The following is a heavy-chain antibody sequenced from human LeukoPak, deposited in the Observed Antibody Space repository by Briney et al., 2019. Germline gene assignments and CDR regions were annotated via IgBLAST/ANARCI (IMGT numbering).Heavy chain of an antibody. CDR1: GYTFTSYG. CDR2: ISAYNGNT. J-gene: IGHJ5*02. D-gene: IGHD3-10*01. Sequence: ASVKVSCKASGYTFTSYGISWVRQAPGQGLEWMGWISAYNGNTNYAQKLQGRVTMTTDTSTSTAYMELRSLRSDDTAVYYCARANRLLWFGELLWEYNWFDPWGQGTLVTVSS. CDR3: ARANRLLWFGELLWEYNWFDP. V-gene: IGHV1-18*01.